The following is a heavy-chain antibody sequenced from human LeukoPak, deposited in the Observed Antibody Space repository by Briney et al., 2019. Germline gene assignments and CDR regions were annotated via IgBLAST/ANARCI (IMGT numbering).Heavy chain of an antibody. CDR3: ARLRYSSGPLGF. D-gene: IGHD6-19*01. V-gene: IGHV3-23*01. CDR2: LDSGGNT. Sequence: GGSLRLSCAASGFTFSSYAMSWVRQAPGKGLEWVSSLDSGGNTYYADSVKGRFSLSRDNSKNTLYLQMTSLRAGDTAVYYCARLRYSSGPLGFWGQGTLVTVSS. J-gene: IGHJ4*02. CDR1: GFTFSSYA.